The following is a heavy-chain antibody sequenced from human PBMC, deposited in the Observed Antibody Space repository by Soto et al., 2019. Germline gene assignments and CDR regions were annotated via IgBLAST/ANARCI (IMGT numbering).Heavy chain of an antibody. D-gene: IGHD6-13*01. V-gene: IGHV3-30*03. CDR1: GFTFRSYG. CDR3: ARDPDWQQMVPDYFDF. Sequence: QVQLVESGGGVVQPRRSLRLSCAAPGFTFRSYGIHWVRQAPGKGLEWVAGISYHGMNKYYVDSVKGRFTISRDDSENTVYLQMDSLRAEDTAVYYCARDPDWQQMVPDYFDFWGQGTLVTVSS. CDR2: ISYHGMNK. J-gene: IGHJ4*02.